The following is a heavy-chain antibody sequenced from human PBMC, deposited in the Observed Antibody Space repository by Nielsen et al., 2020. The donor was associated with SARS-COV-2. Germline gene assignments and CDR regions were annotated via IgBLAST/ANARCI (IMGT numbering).Heavy chain of an antibody. V-gene: IGHV3-11*04. J-gene: IGHJ5*02. CDR3: ARGWYSYAPRRGFDP. CDR1: GFTFSDYY. Sequence: GESLKISCAASGFTFSDYYMSWIRQAPGKGLEWVSYISSSGSTIYYADSVKGRFTISRDNAKNSLYLQMNSLRAEDTAVYYCARGWYSYAPRRGFDPWGQGTLVTVSS. CDR2: ISSSGSTI. D-gene: IGHD5-18*01.